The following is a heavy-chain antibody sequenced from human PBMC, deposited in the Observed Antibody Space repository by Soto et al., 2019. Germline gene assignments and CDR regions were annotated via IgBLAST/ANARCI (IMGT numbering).Heavy chain of an antibody. D-gene: IGHD3-10*01. Sequence: SETLSLTCTVSGVSVNNYYWSWIRQPPGKGLEWIAYVYNSGTTNYNPALKSRVSISEDTSKNQIFLQLTSVTAADTAVYYCARHPPVPQYGQGLDCWGQGTLVTVSS. CDR2: VYNSGTT. J-gene: IGHJ4*02. V-gene: IGHV4-59*08. CDR1: GVSVNNYY. CDR3: ARHPPVPQYGQGLDC.